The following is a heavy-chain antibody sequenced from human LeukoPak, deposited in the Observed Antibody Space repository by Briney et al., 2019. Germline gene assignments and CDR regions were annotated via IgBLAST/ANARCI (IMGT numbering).Heavy chain of an antibody. Sequence: GGSLRLSCAASGFTFSSYGMHWVRQAPGKGLEWVAFMRYDGSNKYYADSVKGRFTISRDNSKNTLYLQMNSLRAEDTAVYYCAKQVVEPAASYYYMDVWGKGTTVTVSS. V-gene: IGHV3-30*02. CDR1: GFTFSSYG. J-gene: IGHJ6*03. CDR2: MRYDGSNK. D-gene: IGHD2-2*01. CDR3: AKQVVEPAASYYYMDV.